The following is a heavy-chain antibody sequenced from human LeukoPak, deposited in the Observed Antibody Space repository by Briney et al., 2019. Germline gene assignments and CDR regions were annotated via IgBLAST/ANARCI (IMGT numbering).Heavy chain of an antibody. Sequence: SETLSLTCAVYGESSFSSYYWCWIRQTPGGALGRIWEINDSGNTNYNRSLKSGDTLSIDSSKNHVSLGLNSVIASDTAVYYCARQVVGNDYWGQGTLVTVSS. CDR2: INDSGNT. CDR1: GESSFSSYY. J-gene: IGHJ4*02. CDR3: ARQVVGNDY. V-gene: IGHV4-34*01. D-gene: IGHD3-22*01.